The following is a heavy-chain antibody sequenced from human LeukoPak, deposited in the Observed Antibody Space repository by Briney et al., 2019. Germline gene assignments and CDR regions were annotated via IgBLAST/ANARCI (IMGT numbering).Heavy chain of an antibody. V-gene: IGHV4-59*01. D-gene: IGHD6-19*01. CDR2: IYYSGST. Sequence: SETLSLTCTVSGGSISSYYWSWIRQPPGKGLEWIGYIYYSGSTNYNPSLKSRDTISVDTSKNQFSLKLSSVTAADTAVYYCARVYSSGWYDWFDPWGQGTLVTVSS. CDR3: ARVYSSGWYDWFDP. J-gene: IGHJ5*02. CDR1: GGSISSYY.